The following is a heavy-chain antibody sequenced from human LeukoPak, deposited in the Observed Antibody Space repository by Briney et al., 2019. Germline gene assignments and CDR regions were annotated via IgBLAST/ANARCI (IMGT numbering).Heavy chain of an antibody. CDR2: INPNSGGT. J-gene: IGHJ4*02. CDR3: ATPRSDYYDSSGYYYGPASTFDY. CDR1: GYTFTGYY. D-gene: IGHD3-22*01. Sequence: WASVKVSCKASGYTFTGYYMHWVRQAPGQGLEWMGWINPNSGGTNYAQKFQGRVTMTRDTSISTAYMELSRLRSDDTAVYYCATPRSDYYDSSGYYYGPASTFDYWGQGTLVTVSS. V-gene: IGHV1-2*02.